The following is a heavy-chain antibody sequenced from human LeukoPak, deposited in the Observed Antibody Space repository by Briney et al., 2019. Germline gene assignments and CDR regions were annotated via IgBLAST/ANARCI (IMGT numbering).Heavy chain of an antibody. CDR1: GGSFSGYY. D-gene: IGHD6-13*01. CDR2: INHSGST. V-gene: IGHV4-34*01. J-gene: IGHJ1*01. Sequence: PSETLSLTCAVYGGSFSGYYWSWIRQPPGKGLEWIGEINHSGSTNYNPSLKSRVTISVDTSKNQFSLKLSSVTAADTAVYYCARRWVQKFPRPRPSIAAAGTSGYFQHWGQGTLVTVSS. CDR3: ARRWVQKFPRPRPSIAAAGTSGYFQH.